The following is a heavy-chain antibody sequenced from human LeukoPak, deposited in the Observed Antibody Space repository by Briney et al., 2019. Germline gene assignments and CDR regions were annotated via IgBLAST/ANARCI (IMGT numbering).Heavy chain of an antibody. CDR3: ARREYSSGWSYYFDY. CDR2: IYYSGST. CDR1: GGSISSYY. Sequence: SETLSLTCTVSGGSISSYYWSWIRQPPGKGLEWIGYIYYSGSTNYNPSLKSRVTISVDTSKNQFSLKLSSVTAADTAVYYCARREYSSGWSYYFDYWGQGTLVTVSS. J-gene: IGHJ4*02. V-gene: IGHV4-59*01. D-gene: IGHD6-19*01.